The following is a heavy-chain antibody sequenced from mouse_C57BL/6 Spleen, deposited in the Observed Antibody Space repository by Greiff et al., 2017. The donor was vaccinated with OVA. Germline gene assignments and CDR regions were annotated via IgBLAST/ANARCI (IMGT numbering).Heavy chain of an antibody. CDR3: ARWGLGYAMDY. CDR1: GYTFTDYY. V-gene: IGHV1-26*01. Sequence: VQLQQSGPELVKPGASVKISCKASGYTFTDYYMNWVKQSHGKSLEWIGDINPNNGGTSYNQKFKGKATLTVDKSSSTAYMELRSLTSEDSAVYYCARWGLGYAMDYWGQGTSVTVSS. D-gene: IGHD2-2*01. CDR2: INPNNGGT. J-gene: IGHJ4*01.